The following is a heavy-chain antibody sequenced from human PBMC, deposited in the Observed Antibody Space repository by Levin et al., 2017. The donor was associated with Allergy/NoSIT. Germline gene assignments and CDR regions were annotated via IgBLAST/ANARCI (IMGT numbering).Heavy chain of an antibody. CDR3: ARDGSSSSHY. CDR2: ISTTGSTI. Sequence: SCAASGFTFSSYSMNWVRQAPGKGLEWVSYISTTGSTINYADSVKGRFTISRDNAKNSMYLQMNSLRDEDTAVYYCARDGSSSSHYWGQGTLVTVSS. D-gene: IGHD6-6*01. J-gene: IGHJ4*02. V-gene: IGHV3-48*02. CDR1: GFTFSSYS.